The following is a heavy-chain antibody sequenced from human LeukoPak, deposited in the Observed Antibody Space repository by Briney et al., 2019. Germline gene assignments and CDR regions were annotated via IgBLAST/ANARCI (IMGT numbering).Heavy chain of an antibody. CDR3: ARGTYDILTGYGFDL. Sequence: GASVNVSCKASGYTFTSYGISWVRQARGQGLDWMGFISSYNGKTNYAQKLQGRVTMTTDRYTSKAYMELRSLRSDDTAVYYCARGTYDILTGYGFDLWGQGTLVTVSS. J-gene: IGHJ5*02. CDR1: GYTFTSYG. D-gene: IGHD3-9*01. V-gene: IGHV1-18*01. CDR2: ISSYNGKT.